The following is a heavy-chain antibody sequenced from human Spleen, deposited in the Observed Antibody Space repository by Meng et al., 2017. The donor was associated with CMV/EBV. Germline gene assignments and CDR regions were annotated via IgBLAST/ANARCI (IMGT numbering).Heavy chain of an antibody. Sequence: SETLSLTFTVSSGSISTNYWSWIRQPPGKGLEWIGYIYYSGSTNYNPSLKSRVTISVDTSKNQFSLKQNSVTAADTAVYYCAREKYSGYDRGQGYGMDVWGQGTTVTVSS. CDR2: IYYSGST. V-gene: IGHV4-59*01. CDR3: AREKYSGYDRGQGYGMDV. D-gene: IGHD5-12*01. J-gene: IGHJ6*02. CDR1: SGSISTNY.